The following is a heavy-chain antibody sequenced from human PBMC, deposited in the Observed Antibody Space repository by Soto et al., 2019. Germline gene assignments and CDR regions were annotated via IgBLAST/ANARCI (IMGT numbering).Heavy chain of an antibody. D-gene: IGHD2-2*01. CDR2: IYYSGST. J-gene: IGHJ4*02. Sequence: SETLSLTCTVSGGSISSGDYYWSWIRQPPGKGLEWIGYIYYSGSTYYNPSLKSRVTMSVDTSKNQFSLKLSSVTAADTAVYYCAREIVVVPAATDYWGQGTLVTVSS. CDR1: GGSISSGDYY. V-gene: IGHV4-30-4*01. CDR3: AREIVVVPAATDY.